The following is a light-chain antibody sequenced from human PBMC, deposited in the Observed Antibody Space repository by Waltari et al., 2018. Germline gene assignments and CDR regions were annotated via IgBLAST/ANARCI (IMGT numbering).Light chain of an antibody. CDR3: QSFDNMLSGGVV. CDR1: TSHTGAGAA. J-gene: IGLJ2*01. Sequence: QSVLTQPPSLSGTPGQRVTIPCSGSTSHTGAGAALPWYQHLPGTATNRLIYGNNNRPSGVPDRFSGSKSGTSASLAITGLQADDEADYFCQSFDNMLSGGVVFGGGTKLAVL. CDR2: GNN. V-gene: IGLV1-40*01.